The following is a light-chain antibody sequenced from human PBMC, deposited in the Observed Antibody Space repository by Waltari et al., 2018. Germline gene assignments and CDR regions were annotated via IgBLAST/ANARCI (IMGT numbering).Light chain of an antibody. CDR3: QVCDGSTVV. Sequence: HWYQQRTGQALVMDSYRDSNRPSGIPDRLSGSNSGNTDTLSISRAQAGNEADYCCQVCDGSTVVFGGGTKLTVL. CDR2: RDS. J-gene: IGLJ2*01. V-gene: IGLV3-9*01.